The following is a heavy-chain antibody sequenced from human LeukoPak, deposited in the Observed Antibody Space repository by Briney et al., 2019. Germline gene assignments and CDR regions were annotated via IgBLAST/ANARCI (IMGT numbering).Heavy chain of an antibody. V-gene: IGHV3-23*01. D-gene: IGHD5-18*01. Sequence: PGGSLRLSCAASGFTFSSYAMSWVRQAPGRGLEWVSAISGSGGSTYYADSVKGRFTISRDNSKNTLYLQMNSLRAEDTAVYYCAKSMQLGFRSTFDYWGQGTLVTVSS. CDR2: ISGSGGST. CDR1: GFTFSSYA. J-gene: IGHJ4*02. CDR3: AKSMQLGFRSTFDY.